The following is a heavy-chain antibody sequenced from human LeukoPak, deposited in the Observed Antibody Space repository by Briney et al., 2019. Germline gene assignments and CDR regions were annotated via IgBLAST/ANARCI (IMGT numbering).Heavy chain of an antibody. CDR3: ARAVNWGGGDTFDC. V-gene: IGHV3-7*01. CDR1: GFTLSNNW. Sequence: GGSLRLSCAASGFTLSNNWMNWVRQAPGKGLEWVANIKQDGSATYYVDSVRGRFTISRDNAENSVYLQMNSLRGEDTAVYYCARAVNWGGGDTFDCWGQGTLVTVSS. J-gene: IGHJ5*01. CDR2: IKQDGSAT. D-gene: IGHD3-10*01.